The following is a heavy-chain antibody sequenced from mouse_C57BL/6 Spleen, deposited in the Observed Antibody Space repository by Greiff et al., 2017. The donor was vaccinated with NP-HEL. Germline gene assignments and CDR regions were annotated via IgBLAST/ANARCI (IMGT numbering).Heavy chain of an antibody. CDR3: ARSVVPDY. D-gene: IGHD1-1*01. J-gene: IGHJ2*01. CDR1: GYTFTSYW. V-gene: IGHV1-50*01. Sequence: QVHVKQPGAELVKPGASVKLSCKASGYTFTSYWMQWVKQRPGQGLEWIGEIDPSDSYTNYNQKFKGKATLTVDTSSSTAYMQLSSLTSEDSAVYYCARSVVPDYWGQGTTLTVSS. CDR2: IDPSDSYT.